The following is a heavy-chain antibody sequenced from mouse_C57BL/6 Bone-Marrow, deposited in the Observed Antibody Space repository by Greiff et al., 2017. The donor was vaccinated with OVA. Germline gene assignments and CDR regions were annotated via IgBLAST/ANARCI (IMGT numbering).Heavy chain of an antibody. V-gene: IGHV5-17*01. Sequence: DVMLVESGGGLVKPGGSLKLSCAASGFTFSDYGMHWVRQAPEKGLEWVAYISSGSSTIYYADTVKGRFTISRDNAKNTLFLQMTSLRSEDTAMYYCARRRGGVYAMDYWGQGTSVTVSS. J-gene: IGHJ4*01. CDR3: ARRRGGVYAMDY. CDR1: GFTFSDYG. CDR2: ISSGSSTI. D-gene: IGHD1-1*02.